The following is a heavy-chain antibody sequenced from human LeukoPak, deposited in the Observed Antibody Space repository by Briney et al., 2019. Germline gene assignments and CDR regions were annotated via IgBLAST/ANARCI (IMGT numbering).Heavy chain of an antibody. CDR1: GFTFSSYA. CDR2: ISYDGSNK. D-gene: IGHD6-13*01. V-gene: IGHV3-30-3*01. Sequence: GRSLRLSCAASGFTFSSYAMHWVRQAPGKGLESVAVISYDGSNKYYADSVKGRFTISRDNSKNTLYLQMNSLRVEDTAVYYCARAPRTAANFDYWGQGTLVTVSS. CDR3: ARAPRTAANFDY. J-gene: IGHJ4*02.